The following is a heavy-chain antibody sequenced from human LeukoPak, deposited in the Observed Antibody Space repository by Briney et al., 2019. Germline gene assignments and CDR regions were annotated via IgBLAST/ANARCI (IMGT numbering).Heavy chain of an antibody. J-gene: IGHJ6*02. D-gene: IGHD3-10*01. CDR2: ISWNSGSI. CDR1: GFTFDDYA. CDR3: AKDGDYYGSGSYPV. V-gene: IGHV3-9*01. Sequence: GGSLRLSCAASGFTFDDYAMHWVRHAPGKGLEWVSGISWNSGSIGYADSVKGRFTISRDNAKNSLYLQMNSLRAEDTALYYCAKDGDYYGSGSYPVWGQGTTVTVSS.